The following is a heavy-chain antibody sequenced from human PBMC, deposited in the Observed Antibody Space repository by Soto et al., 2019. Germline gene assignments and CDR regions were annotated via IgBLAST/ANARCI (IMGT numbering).Heavy chain of an antibody. Sequence: LSLTCAGSGRSISSGGYSWRWIRQPPGKGLEWIGYIYHSGSTYYNPSLKSRVTISVDRSKNQFSLKLSSVTAADTAVYYCASARQYYYDSSGYSAEYFQHWGQGTLVTVSS. CDR2: IYHSGST. J-gene: IGHJ1*01. CDR1: GRSISSGGYS. CDR3: ASARQYYYDSSGYSAEYFQH. V-gene: IGHV4-30-2*01. D-gene: IGHD3-22*01.